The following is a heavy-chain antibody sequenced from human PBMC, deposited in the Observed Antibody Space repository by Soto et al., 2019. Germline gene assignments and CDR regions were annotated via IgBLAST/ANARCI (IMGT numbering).Heavy chain of an antibody. J-gene: IGHJ5*02. D-gene: IGHD1-1*01. V-gene: IGHV4-39*01. Sequence: SETLSLTCTVSGGSISSSSYHWGWIRQPPGKGLEWIGSIYYSGSTYYNPSLKSRVTISVDTSKNQFSLKLSSVTAADTAVYYCARLLERLTFWFDPWGQGTLVTVSS. CDR1: GGSISSSSYH. CDR2: IYYSGST. CDR3: ARLLERLTFWFDP.